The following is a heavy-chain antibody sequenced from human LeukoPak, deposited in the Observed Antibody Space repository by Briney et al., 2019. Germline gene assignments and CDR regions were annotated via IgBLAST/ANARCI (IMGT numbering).Heavy chain of an antibody. Sequence: SVKVSCKASGGTFSSYAISWVRQAPGQGLEWMGGIIPIFGTANYAQKFQGRVTITADESTSTAYMELSSLRSEDTAVCYCARRHPIYSYGSPDAFDIWGQGTMVTVSS. J-gene: IGHJ3*02. CDR3: ARRHPIYSYGSPDAFDI. CDR2: IIPIFGTA. D-gene: IGHD5-18*01. CDR1: GGTFSSYA. V-gene: IGHV1-69*01.